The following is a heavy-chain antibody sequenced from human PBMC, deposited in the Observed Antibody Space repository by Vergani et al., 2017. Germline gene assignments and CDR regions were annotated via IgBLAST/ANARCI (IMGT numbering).Heavy chain of an antibody. D-gene: IGHD1-26*01. CDR2: IFSNDEK. J-gene: IGHJ5*02. V-gene: IGHV2-26*01. CDR3: ARRCIVGATIDWFDP. Sequence: QVTLKESGPVLVKPTETLTLTCTVSGFSLSNARMGVSWNRQPPGKALEWLAHIFSNDEKTYSTSLKSMLTITKATSKSQVVLTITNMDPVDTATYSCARRCIVGATIDWFDPWGQGTLVTVSS. CDR1: GFSLSNARMG.